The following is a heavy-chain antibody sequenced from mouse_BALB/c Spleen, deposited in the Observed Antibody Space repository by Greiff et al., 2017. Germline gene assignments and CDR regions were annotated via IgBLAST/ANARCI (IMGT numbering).Heavy chain of an antibody. CDR1: GYSFTSYW. CDR3: TRKELGPYAMDY. V-gene: IGHV1-5*01. J-gene: IGHJ4*01. CDR2: IYPGNSDT. Sequence: EVKLVESGTVLARPGASVKMSCKASGYSFTSYWMHWVKQRPGQGLEWIGAIYPGNSDTSYNQKFKGKAKLTAVTSASTAYMELSSLTNEDSAVYYCTRKELGPYAMDYWGQGTSVTVSS. D-gene: IGHD4-1*01.